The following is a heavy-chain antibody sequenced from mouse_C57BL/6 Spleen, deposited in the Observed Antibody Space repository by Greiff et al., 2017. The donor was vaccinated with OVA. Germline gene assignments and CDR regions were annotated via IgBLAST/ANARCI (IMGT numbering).Heavy chain of an antibody. D-gene: IGHD3-1*01. CDR2: LSPSHSYP. CDR1: GYTFPSYW. Sequence: QVQLQQPGAELVRPGTSVKLSCKASGYTFPSYWLHWVQQRPGQGLEWIGVLSPSHSYPNSNQQFKGKATLTVDTSSSTAYMQLSRLTSEDSAVYYCAKGLREAWFAYWGQGTLVTVSA. V-gene: IGHV1-59*01. J-gene: IGHJ3*01. CDR3: AKGLREAWFAY.